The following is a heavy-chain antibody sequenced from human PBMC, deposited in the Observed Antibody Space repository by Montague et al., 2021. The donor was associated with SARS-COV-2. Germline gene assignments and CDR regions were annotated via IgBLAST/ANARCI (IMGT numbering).Heavy chain of an antibody. V-gene: IGHV4-61*02. CDR1: GGSISSPDYY. CDR2: IYTSGTT. CDR3: ARFTAVTSSLDF. D-gene: IGHD4-17*01. Sequence: TLSLTCTVSGGSISSPDYYWSWIRQPAGKGLEWIGRIYTSGTTNYNPSLKSRVTISVDTSKNQFSLKPTSVTAADTAVYYCARFTAVTSSLDFWGQGTLVPVSS. J-gene: IGHJ4*02.